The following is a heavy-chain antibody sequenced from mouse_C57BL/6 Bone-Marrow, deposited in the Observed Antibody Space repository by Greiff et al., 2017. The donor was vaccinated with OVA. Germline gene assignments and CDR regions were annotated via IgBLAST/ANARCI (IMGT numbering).Heavy chain of an antibody. J-gene: IGHJ2*01. CDR1: GYAFSSYW. D-gene: IGHD2-4*01. V-gene: IGHV1-80*01. CDR2: IYPGDGDT. CDR3: AGGGIYYDYDGDFDY. Sequence: VKLMESGAELVKPGASVKISCKASGYAFSSYWMNWVKQRPGKGLEWIGQIYPGDGDTNYNGKFKGKATLTADKSSSTAYMQRSSLTSEDSAVYFCAGGGIYYDYDGDFDYWGQGTTLTVSS.